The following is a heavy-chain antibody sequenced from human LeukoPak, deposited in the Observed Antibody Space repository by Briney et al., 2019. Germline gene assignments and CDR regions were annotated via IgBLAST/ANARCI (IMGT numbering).Heavy chain of an antibody. CDR1: GFTFSSYG. J-gene: IGHJ4*02. CDR3: ARDHRSGWTQDY. CDR2: IWYDGSKK. V-gene: IGHV3-33*01. D-gene: IGHD6-19*01. Sequence: GRSQRLSCAASGFTFSSYGMHWVRQAPGKGLEWVAVIWYDGSKKYYADSVKGRFTISRDNSKNTLYLQMNSLRAEDTAVYYCARDHRSGWTQDYWGQGTLVTVSS.